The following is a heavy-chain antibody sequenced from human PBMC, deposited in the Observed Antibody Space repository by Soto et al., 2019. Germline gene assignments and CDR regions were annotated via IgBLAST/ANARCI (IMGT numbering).Heavy chain of an antibody. Sequence: ASVKVSCKASGYTFTSYDINWVRQATGQGLEWMGWMNPNSGNTGYAQKFQGRVTVTRNTSTSTAYMELSSLRSEDTAVYYCAAGGIADRYYYYGMDVWGKGTTVTVSS. V-gene: IGHV1-8*01. CDR3: AAGGIADRYYYYGMDV. D-gene: IGHD6-13*01. J-gene: IGHJ6*04. CDR1: GYTFTSYD. CDR2: MNPNSGNT.